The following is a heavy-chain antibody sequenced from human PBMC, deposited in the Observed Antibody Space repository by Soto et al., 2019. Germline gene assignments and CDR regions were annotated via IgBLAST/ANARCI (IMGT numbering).Heavy chain of an antibody. CDR2: IYPGDSDT. D-gene: IGHD3-9*01. Sequence: GESLKISCKGSGYSFTSYWIGWVRQMPGKGLEWMGIIYPGDSDTRYSPSFQGQVTISADKSINTAYLQWSSLKASDTAMYYCARGDYDILTGSYKRYYGMDVWGQGNTVTVSS. V-gene: IGHV5-51*01. CDR1: GYSFTSYW. J-gene: IGHJ6*02. CDR3: ARGDYDILTGSYKRYYGMDV.